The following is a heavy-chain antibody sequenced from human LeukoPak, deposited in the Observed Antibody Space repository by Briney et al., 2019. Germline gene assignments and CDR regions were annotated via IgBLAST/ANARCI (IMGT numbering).Heavy chain of an antibody. CDR1: GYSITSSSW. J-gene: IGHJ6*02. Sequence: SETLSLTCAVSGYSITSSSWWGWIRQPPGKGLEWIGYIYHSGTTYYNPSLQSRVTMSVDTSKNQFSLKLSSVTAVDTAVYYCARFVGGSPLYYYGMDVWGQGTTVTVSS. V-gene: IGHV4-28*01. CDR2: IYHSGTT. CDR3: ARFVGGSPLYYYGMDV. D-gene: IGHD1-26*01.